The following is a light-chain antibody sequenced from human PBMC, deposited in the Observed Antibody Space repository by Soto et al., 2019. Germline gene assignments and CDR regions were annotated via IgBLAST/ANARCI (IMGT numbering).Light chain of an antibody. V-gene: IGKV3-15*01. Sequence: EVVMTQSPATLSVSPGDRATLSCRASQTVSSDLAWFQQRPGQAPRLLIYDASTRATGIAARFSGSGSGTEFTLTISSLQFEDFAVYYCQQHNKWPHTFGQGTKLEIK. CDR2: DAS. J-gene: IGKJ2*01. CDR3: QQHNKWPHT. CDR1: QTVSSD.